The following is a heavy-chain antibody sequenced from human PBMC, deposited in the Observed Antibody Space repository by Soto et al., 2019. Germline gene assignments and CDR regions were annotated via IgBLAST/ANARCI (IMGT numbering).Heavy chain of an antibody. CDR2: ISYDGSNK. Sequence: QVQLVESGGGVVQPGRSLRLSCAASGFTFSSYGMHWVRQAPGKGLEWVAVISYDGSNKYYADSVKGRFTISRDNSKNTLYLQMNTLRAEDTAVYYCAKDRGGTYSYGMDVWGQGTTVTVSS. CDR3: AKDRGGTYSYGMDV. D-gene: IGHD3-16*01. J-gene: IGHJ6*02. CDR1: GFTFSSYG. V-gene: IGHV3-30*18.